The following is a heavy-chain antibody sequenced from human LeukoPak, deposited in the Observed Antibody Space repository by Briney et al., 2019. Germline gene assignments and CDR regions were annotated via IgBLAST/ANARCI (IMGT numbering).Heavy chain of an antibody. J-gene: IGHJ4*02. CDR3: AKAYDFWSGYPDD. CDR2: ISYDGSGDK. D-gene: IGHD3-3*01. CDR1: GFTFSSYG. V-gene: IGHV3-30*18. Sequence: GRSLILSCVASGFTFSSYGMHWVRQAPGKGLEWVTVISYDGSGDKYCADSVKGRFTISRDNSKNTVYLQMNSLRAEDTAVYYCAKAYDFWSGYPDDWGRGTLVTVSS.